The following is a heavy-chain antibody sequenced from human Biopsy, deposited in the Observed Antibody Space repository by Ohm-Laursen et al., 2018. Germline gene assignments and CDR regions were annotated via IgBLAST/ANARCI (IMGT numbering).Heavy chain of an antibody. D-gene: IGHD2-15*01. J-gene: IGHJ4*02. CDR3: GNEVHGRDY. CDR1: GKTFSDYQ. V-gene: IGHV4-34*08. CDR2: INQSGST. Sequence: GTLSLTCAVFGKTFSDYQWSWIRQPPGKGLEWIGQINQSGSTNYNPSLKSRVTISADASKYEFSLRLTSVTAADTAVYLCGNEVHGRDYWGLGAQVTVSS.